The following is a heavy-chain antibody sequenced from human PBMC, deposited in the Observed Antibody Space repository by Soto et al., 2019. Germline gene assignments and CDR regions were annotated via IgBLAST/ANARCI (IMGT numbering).Heavy chain of an antibody. CDR1: GYTFTSYA. V-gene: IGHV1-69*01. D-gene: IGHD2-2*02. J-gene: IGHJ4*02. CDR3: ARDGNYCSSTSCYTFDY. CDR2: IIPIFGTA. Sequence: QVQLVQSGAEVKKPGASVKVSCKASGYTFTSYAISWVRQAPGQGLEWMGGIIPIFGTANYAQKFQGRVTITADESTSTAYMELSSLRSEDTAVYYCARDGNYCSSTSCYTFDYWGQGTLVTVSS.